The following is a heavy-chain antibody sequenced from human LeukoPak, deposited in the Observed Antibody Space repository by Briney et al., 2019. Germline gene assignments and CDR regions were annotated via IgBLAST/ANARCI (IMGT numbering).Heavy chain of an antibody. D-gene: IGHD2-15*01. J-gene: IGHJ4*02. Sequence: PGGSLRHSCAASGFTFSSYAMSWVRQAPGKGLEWVSAISGSGGSTYYADSVKGRFTISRANSKNTQYLQMNSLRAEDTAVYYCAKAIPGVAQANGPDYWGQGTLVTVSS. CDR2: ISGSGGST. CDR3: AKAIPGVAQANGPDY. CDR1: GFTFSSYA. V-gene: IGHV3-23*01.